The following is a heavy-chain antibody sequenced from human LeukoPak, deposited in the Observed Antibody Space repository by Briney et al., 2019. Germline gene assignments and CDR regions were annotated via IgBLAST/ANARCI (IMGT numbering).Heavy chain of an antibody. J-gene: IGHJ4*02. CDR3: ARGRGGEIPGYSSSWYFDY. D-gene: IGHD6-13*01. CDR1: GYSFTSYW. Sequence: GESLKISCKGSGYSFTSYWIGWVRQMPGKGLEWMGIIYPGDSDTRYSPSFQGQVTISADKSISTAYLQWSSLKASDTAMYYCARGRGGEIPGYSSSWYFDYWGQGTLVTVSS. V-gene: IGHV5-51*01. CDR2: IYPGDSDT.